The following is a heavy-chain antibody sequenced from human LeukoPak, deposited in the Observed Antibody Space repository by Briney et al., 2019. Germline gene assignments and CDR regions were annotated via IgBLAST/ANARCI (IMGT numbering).Heavy chain of an antibody. CDR1: GFTFRDYP. J-gene: IGHJ6*04. CDR2: ISYDASNA. V-gene: IGHV3-30-3*01. D-gene: IGHD1-14*01. CDR3: ARSPGFPFGQMDV. Sequence: PGGSLRLSCAASGFTFRDYPMYWVRQAPGKGLEWVAVISYDASNAFYGDSVRGRFTISRDNARNTVYLQMDSLKTDDTAVYYCARSPGFPFGQMDVWGKGTMVIVSS.